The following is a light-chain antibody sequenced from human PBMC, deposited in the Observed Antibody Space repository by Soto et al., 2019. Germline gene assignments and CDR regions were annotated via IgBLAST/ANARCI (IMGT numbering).Light chain of an antibody. CDR2: GAS. CDR1: QSVSSSY. CDR3: QQYGNSPYT. V-gene: IGKV3-20*01. Sequence: EIVLTQSPGTLSLSPGERATLSCRASQSVSSSYLAWYQQKPGQAPRLLIYGASSRATGIPDRFSGSGSGTGFTLTSSRLEPEDFAVYYCQQYGNSPYTFGQGTKLEIK. J-gene: IGKJ2*01.